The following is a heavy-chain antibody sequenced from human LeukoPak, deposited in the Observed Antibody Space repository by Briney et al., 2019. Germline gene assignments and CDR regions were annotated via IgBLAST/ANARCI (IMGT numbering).Heavy chain of an antibody. D-gene: IGHD2-15*01. Sequence: KPGGSLRLSCAASGFTLNYAYMTWVRQAPGKGLEWVGRIKLDDGPTDYPSFVKVRFTISKDDSKNKDYLQMNSLTTDDTAVYYCSRYAVVGGGTMAPWGQGPLVTVSS. CDR2: IKLDDGPT. V-gene: IGHV3-15*01. CDR3: SRYAVVGGGTMAP. J-gene: IGHJ5*02. CDR1: GFTLNYAY.